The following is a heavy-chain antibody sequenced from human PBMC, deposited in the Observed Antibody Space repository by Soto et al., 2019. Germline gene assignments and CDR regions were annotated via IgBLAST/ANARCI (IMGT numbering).Heavy chain of an antibody. CDR2: IYPGDSDT. D-gene: IGHD1-26*01. V-gene: IGHV5-51*01. CDR3: ARHVGSNYIDF. J-gene: IGHJ4*02. CDR1: GYNFSNYW. Sequence: GESLKISCQGSGYNFSNYWIAWVRQRPGKGLEWMGFIYPGDSDTRYNPSFQGQVTIAADKSGNTAYLEWSIRNAADTAKYYGARHVGSNYIDFWGQGTLVTVSS.